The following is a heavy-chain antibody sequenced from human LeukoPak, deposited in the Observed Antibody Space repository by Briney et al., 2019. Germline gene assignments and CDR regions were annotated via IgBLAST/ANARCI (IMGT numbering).Heavy chain of an antibody. J-gene: IGHJ3*02. CDR3: AKDRGGSYYGAMEAFDI. Sequence: GGSLRLSCAASGFTFSSYSMNWVRQAPGKGLEWVSYISSSGSTIYYADSVKGRFTISRDNSKNTLYLQMNSLRAEDTAVYYCAKDRGGSYYGAMEAFDIWGQGTMVTVSS. D-gene: IGHD1-26*01. CDR1: GFTFSSYS. CDR2: ISSSGSTI. V-gene: IGHV3-48*01.